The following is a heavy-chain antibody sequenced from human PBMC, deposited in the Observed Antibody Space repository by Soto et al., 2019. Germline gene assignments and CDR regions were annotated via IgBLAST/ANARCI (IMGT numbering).Heavy chain of an antibody. CDR1: GYSFTIYL. D-gene: IGHD3-10*01. CDR2: IYPGDSDT. V-gene: IGHV5-51*01. CDR3: AGGGVRGVITRTRDYYGMDV. J-gene: IGHJ6*02. Sequence: GESLKISCNGSGYSFTIYLIGWVRQMPGKGLEWMGIIYPGDSDTRYSPSFQGQVTISADKSISTAYLQWSSLKASDTAMYYCAGGGVRGVITRTRDYYGMDVWGQGTTVTVSS.